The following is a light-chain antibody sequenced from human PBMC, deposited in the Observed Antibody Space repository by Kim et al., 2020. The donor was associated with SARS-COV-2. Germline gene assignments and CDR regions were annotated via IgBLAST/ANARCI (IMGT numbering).Light chain of an antibody. CDR3: LSFAGSENYV. CDR1: ANDVGGYKY. Sequence: QSALTQPPSASGSPGQSVTISCTGSANDVGGYKYVSWYQHHPGKAPKLLIYEVSKRPSGVPDRFSGSKSGNTASLTVSGLQTDDEADYYCLSFAGSENYVFGSGTKVTVL. V-gene: IGLV2-8*01. CDR2: EVS. J-gene: IGLJ1*01.